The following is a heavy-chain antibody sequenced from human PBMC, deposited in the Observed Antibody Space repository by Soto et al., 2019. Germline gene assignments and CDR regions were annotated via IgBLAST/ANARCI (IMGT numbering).Heavy chain of an antibody. Sequence: RLSCAASGFTFSSYSMNWVRQAPGKGLEWVSYISSSSSAIYYADSVKGRFTISRDNAKNPLYLQMNSLKDEDTAVYYCARTGDSSGYYRDAFDIWGQGTMVTVSS. CDR2: ISSSSSAI. J-gene: IGHJ3*02. CDR1: GFTFSSYS. D-gene: IGHD3-22*01. CDR3: ARTGDSSGYYRDAFDI. V-gene: IGHV3-48*02.